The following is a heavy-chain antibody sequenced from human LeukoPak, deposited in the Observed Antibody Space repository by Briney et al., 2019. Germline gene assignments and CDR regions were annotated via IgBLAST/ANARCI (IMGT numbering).Heavy chain of an antibody. J-gene: IGHJ4*02. CDR1: GFTFSSFE. Sequence: GGSLRLSCAASGFTFSSFEMNWVRQAPGKGLEWLSHISTSGTTTYYANSVKGRFTISRDNAKNSLYLQMNTLRAEDTAVYYCARDRHKYNYDSGGYPPYWGQGTLVTVSS. CDR3: ARDRHKYNYDSGGYPPY. D-gene: IGHD3-22*01. CDR2: ISTSGTTT. V-gene: IGHV3-48*03.